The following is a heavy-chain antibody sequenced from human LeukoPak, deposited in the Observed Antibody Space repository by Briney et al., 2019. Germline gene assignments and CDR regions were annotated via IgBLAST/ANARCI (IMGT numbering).Heavy chain of an antibody. Sequence: GRSLRLSCAASGFTFSSYGMHWVRQAPGKGLERVAVISYDGSNKYYADSVKGRFTISRDNSKNTLYLQMNSLRAEDTAVYYCVKPVGRWLQSDYFDYWGQGTLVTVSS. CDR1: GFTFSSYG. CDR3: VKPVGRWLQSDYFDY. D-gene: IGHD5-24*01. V-gene: IGHV3-30*18. J-gene: IGHJ4*02. CDR2: ISYDGSNK.